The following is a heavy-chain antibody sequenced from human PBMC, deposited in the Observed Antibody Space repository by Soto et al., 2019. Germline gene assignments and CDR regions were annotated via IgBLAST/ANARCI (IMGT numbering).Heavy chain of an antibody. J-gene: IGHJ4*02. Sequence: QVQLVESGGGVVQPGRSLRLSCAGSGFMFSRHDMHWVRQAPGKGLEWVARISYDGVRKYYADCVKGRFTISRDNSKNTVYLEMNSLGAEDTAVFYCANGRGGSRHWDFEYWGQGTLVTVSS. CDR2: ISYDGVRK. V-gene: IGHV3-30*18. CDR1: GFMFSRHD. D-gene: IGHD3-10*01. CDR3: ANGRGGSRHWDFEY.